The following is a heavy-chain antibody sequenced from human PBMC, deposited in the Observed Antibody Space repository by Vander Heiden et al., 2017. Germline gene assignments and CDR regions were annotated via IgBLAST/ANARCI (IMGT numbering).Heavy chain of an antibody. CDR3: ASGIQLWLKKQNYFDY. CDR2: IKQDGSEK. V-gene: IGHV3-7*01. J-gene: IGHJ4*02. D-gene: IGHD5-18*01. Sequence: EVQLVESGGGLVQPGGSLRLSCAASGFTFSSYWMSWVRQAPGKGLEWVANIKQDGSEKYYVDSVKGRFTISRDNAKNSLYLQMNSLRAEDTAVYYCASGIQLWLKKQNYFDYWGQGTLVTVSS. CDR1: GFTFSSYW.